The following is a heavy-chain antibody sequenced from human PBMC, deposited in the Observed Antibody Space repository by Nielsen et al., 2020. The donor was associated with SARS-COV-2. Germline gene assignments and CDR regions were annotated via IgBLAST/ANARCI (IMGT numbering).Heavy chain of an antibody. V-gene: IGHV4-39*07. D-gene: IGHD6-19*01. CDR1: GGPISSSPYY. CDR3: AAYSSGWSLGGGD. CDR2: IYQSGST. J-gene: IGHJ4*02. Sequence: SETLSLTCTVSGGPISSSPYYWGWMRQPPGKGLVWIVSIYQSGSTYYSPSLKSRITISVDTSKNQFSLKLTSVTAADTAVYYCAAYSSGWSLGGGDWGQGTLVTVSS.